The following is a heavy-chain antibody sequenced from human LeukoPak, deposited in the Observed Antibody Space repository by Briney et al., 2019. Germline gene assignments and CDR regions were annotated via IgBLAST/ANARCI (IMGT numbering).Heavy chain of an antibody. CDR3: AKSLGGGDAFDI. Sequence: GGSLRLSCAASGFTFDDYAMHWVRQAPGKGLEWVSGISWNSGSIGYADSVKGRFTISRDNAKNSLYLQMNSLRAEDTALYYCAKSLGGGDAFDIWGQGTMVTVSS. CDR1: GFTFDDYA. CDR2: ISWNSGSI. J-gene: IGHJ3*02. V-gene: IGHV3-9*01. D-gene: IGHD1-26*01.